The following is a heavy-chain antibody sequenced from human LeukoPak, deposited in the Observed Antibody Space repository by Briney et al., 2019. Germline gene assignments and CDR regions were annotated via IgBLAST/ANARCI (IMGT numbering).Heavy chain of an antibody. CDR1: GFTFSSYS. V-gene: IGHV3-21*01. Sequence: GGSLRFSCAASGFTFSSYSMNWVRQAPGKGLEWVSSISSSSSYIHYADSVKGRFTISKDNAKNSLYLQMNSLRAEDTAVYYCASDFRKGPSDLDYWGQGTLVTVSS. J-gene: IGHJ4*02. D-gene: IGHD2/OR15-2a*01. CDR2: ISSSSSYI. CDR3: ASDFRKGPSDLDY.